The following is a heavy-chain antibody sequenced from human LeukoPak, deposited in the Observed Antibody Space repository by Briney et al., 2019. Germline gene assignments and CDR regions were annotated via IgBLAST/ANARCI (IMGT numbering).Heavy chain of an antibody. CDR3: ARGRGLGVVSPYFDY. D-gene: IGHD3-3*01. V-gene: IGHV3-53*01. CDR2: IYGDGRT. J-gene: IGHJ4*02. Sequence: GGSLRLSCVVSGYSVSNNYIIWVRQAPGNGLERVSVIYGDGRTSHSASVRGRFTISRDNSKNIVSLQMNNLRAEDTAVYYCARGRGLGVVSPYFDYWGQGTLVTVSS. CDR1: GYSVSNNY.